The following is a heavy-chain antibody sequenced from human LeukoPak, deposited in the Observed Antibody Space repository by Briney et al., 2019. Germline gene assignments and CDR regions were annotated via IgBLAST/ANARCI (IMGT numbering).Heavy chain of an antibody. CDR1: GGSVSSGSYY. CDR2: IYYSGST. J-gene: IGHJ4*02. D-gene: IGHD6-6*01. Sequence: PSETLSLTCTVSGGSVSSGSYYWGWIRQPPGKGLEWIGSIYYSGSTYYNPSLKSRVTISADTSKNQFSLKLSSVTAADTAVYYCARERVENQQLVGGNYWGQGTLVTVSS. V-gene: IGHV4-39*02. CDR3: ARERVENQQLVGGNY.